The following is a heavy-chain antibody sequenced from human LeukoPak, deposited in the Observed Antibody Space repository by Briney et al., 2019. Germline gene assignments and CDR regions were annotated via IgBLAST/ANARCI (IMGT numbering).Heavy chain of an antibody. CDR2: IHYDSSTE. J-gene: IGHJ3*02. Sequence: GGSLRLSCAASGFPFSSYGMHWVRQAPGKGLEWVAYIHYDSSTEDYADSVQGRFTISRDNSKNTLYLQMNSLRAEDTAVYYCAKVRGGSYLYDAFDIWGQGTMVTVSS. D-gene: IGHD3-22*01. CDR3: AKVRGGSYLYDAFDI. CDR1: GFPFSSYG. V-gene: IGHV3-30*02.